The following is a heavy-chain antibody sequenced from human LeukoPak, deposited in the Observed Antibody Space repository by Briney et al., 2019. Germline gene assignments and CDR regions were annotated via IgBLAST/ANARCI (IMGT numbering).Heavy chain of an antibody. Sequence: PSETLSLTCTVSDGSITRSSYYWGWIRQTPGEGLDWIGSIYYSGIACYNPSLQGRVTMSVDTSKNQFSLKLNSVTVADTAVYYCARLRVTTGFDYWDQGIPVTVSS. CDR2: IYYSGIA. D-gene: IGHD2-21*02. CDR1: DGSITRSSYY. CDR3: ARLRVTTGFDY. J-gene: IGHJ4*02. V-gene: IGHV4-39*01.